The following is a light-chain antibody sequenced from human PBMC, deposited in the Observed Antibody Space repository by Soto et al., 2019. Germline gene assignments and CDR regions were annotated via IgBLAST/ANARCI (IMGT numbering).Light chain of an antibody. V-gene: IGLV2-23*02. Sequence: QSALTQPASVSGSPGQSITISCTGTSSDVGNYNLVSWYQQHPGKAPELIIYEVTKRPSGGSNRFSGSKSGNTASLTISGLQAEDEADYHCCSYAGSRTPYVFGAGTKLTVL. CDR1: SSDVGNYNL. J-gene: IGLJ1*01. CDR2: EVT. CDR3: CSYAGSRTPYV.